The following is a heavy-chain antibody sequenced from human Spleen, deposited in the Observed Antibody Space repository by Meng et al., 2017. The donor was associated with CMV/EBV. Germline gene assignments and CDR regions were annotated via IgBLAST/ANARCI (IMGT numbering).Heavy chain of an antibody. V-gene: IGHV3-21*01. Sequence: GGSLRLSCTASGFALSTYTMNWVRQAPGKGLEWVSSISSRGHYIYYAGSVKGRFTISRANAKNSLYLQLNSLRAEDTAVYYCVRGTPPSHWGQGTLVTVSS. D-gene: IGHD1-7*01. J-gene: IGHJ4*02. CDR1: GFALSTYT. CDR2: ISSRGHYI. CDR3: VRGTPPSH.